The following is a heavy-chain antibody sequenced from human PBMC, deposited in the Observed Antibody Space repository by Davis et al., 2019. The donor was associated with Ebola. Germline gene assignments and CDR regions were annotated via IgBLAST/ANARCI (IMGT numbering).Heavy chain of an antibody. V-gene: IGHV1-18*01. D-gene: IGHD3-16*01. Sequence: ASVKVSCKASGSYSITWVRQAPGQGLEWMGWISAHNGNTRYAQKFQGRVTITRDTSASTAYMELSSLRSEDTAVYYCARGTDMITFGPNWFDPWGQGTLVTVSS. J-gene: IGHJ5*02. CDR1: GSYS. CDR3: ARGTDMITFGPNWFDP. CDR2: ISAHNGNT.